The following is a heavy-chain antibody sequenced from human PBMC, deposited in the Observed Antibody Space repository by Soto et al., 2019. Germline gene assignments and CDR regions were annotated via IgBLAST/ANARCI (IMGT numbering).Heavy chain of an antibody. CDR2: ISTHNANT. Sequence: QVQLVQSGAEVKKPGASVKVSCKASGYTFTTYGISWVRQAPGQGLEWMGWISTHNANTKYAQKIQGRVTMTTDTSTSTAYMEVASLTSDDSVVYYCARDYCSRARCYGPDYWGQGTLVTVSS. J-gene: IGHJ4*02. CDR1: GYTFTTYG. D-gene: IGHD2-2*01. V-gene: IGHV1-18*01. CDR3: ARDYCSRARCYGPDY.